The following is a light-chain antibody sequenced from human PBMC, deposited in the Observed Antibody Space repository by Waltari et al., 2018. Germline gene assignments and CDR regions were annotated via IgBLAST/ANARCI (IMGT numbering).Light chain of an antibody. J-gene: IGLJ1*01. V-gene: IGLV1-40*01. CDR1: SSNIGAGYD. CDR2: GKF. Sequence: QSELTQPPSVSGAPGQRVTISCTGSSSNIGAGYDVHWYKQLPGTAPKRLIYGKFNRPSGVPDRFSGSKSGTSASLAITGLQAEDEADYYCQSFDSSLTRYVFGTGTKVTVL. CDR3: QSFDSSLTRYV.